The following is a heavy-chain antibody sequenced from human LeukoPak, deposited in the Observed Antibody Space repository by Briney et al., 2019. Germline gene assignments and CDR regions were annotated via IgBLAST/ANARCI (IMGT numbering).Heavy chain of an antibody. CDR2: MNPNSGNT. CDR1: GYTFTSYD. D-gene: IGHD3-3*01. Sequence: GASVKVSCKASGYTFTSYDINWVRQAPGQGLEWMGWMNPNSGNTGYAQKFQGRVTMTRNTSISTAYMELSSLRSEDTAVYYCARALDDFWSGYNNLKRYYYYYDMDVWGKGTTVTVSS. J-gene: IGHJ6*03. V-gene: IGHV1-8*01. CDR3: ARALDDFWSGYNNLKRYYYYYDMDV.